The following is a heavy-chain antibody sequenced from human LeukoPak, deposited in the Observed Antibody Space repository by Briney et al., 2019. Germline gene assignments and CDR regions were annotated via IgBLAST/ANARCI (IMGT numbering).Heavy chain of an antibody. D-gene: IGHD4-17*01. Sequence: PSETLSLTCTVSGGSVSNYYWSWIRQPPGKGLEWIGYIYYSGSTNYNPSLKSRVTISVDTSKNQFSLKLSSVTAADTAVYYCARPAIRYGDYEYWGQGTLVTVSS. CDR1: GGSVSNYY. J-gene: IGHJ4*02. CDR2: IYYSGST. CDR3: ARPAIRYGDYEY. V-gene: IGHV4-59*08.